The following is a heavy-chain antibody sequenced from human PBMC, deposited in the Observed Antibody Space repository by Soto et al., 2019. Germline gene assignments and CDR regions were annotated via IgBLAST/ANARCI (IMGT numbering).Heavy chain of an antibody. CDR1: GGFTSTNNW. Sequence: PSETLSLTCAVSGGFTSTNNWWSWVRQPPGKGLEWIGDAYHSGSTEYNPSLKSRVGISVDKSKNQISLKLTSATAADTAVYYCARSPPSSYYGGSGTFDYWGQGTLVTVSS. CDR2: AYHSGST. V-gene: IGHV4-4*02. CDR3: ARSPPSSYYGGSGTFDY. J-gene: IGHJ4*02. D-gene: IGHD3-10*01.